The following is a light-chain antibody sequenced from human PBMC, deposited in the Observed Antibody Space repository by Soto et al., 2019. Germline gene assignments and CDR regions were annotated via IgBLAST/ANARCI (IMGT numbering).Light chain of an antibody. CDR1: QSVSSY. J-gene: IGKJ1*01. Sequence: KKSEDTLSGNAGRCCSLPCRASQSVSSYLAWYQQKPGQAPRLLIYDASSRATGIPDRFSGRGSGTDFTHTCGIVVPEDLASCYMQQSYRTPVAIGQGTKVDIK. CDR3: QQSYRTPVA. V-gene: IGKV3-11*01. CDR2: DAS.